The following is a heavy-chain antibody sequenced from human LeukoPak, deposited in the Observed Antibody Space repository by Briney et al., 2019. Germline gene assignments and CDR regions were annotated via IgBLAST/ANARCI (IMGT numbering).Heavy chain of an antibody. CDR3: TWMATNFTVDY. V-gene: IGHV3-15*01. CDR1: GLTFSDAW. Sequence: KPGESLRLSCVLSGLTFSDAWMSWVRQAPGKGLEWVGRIRNDRITDYAAPVQGRFSISRDNSKNTFYLQMNSLRTEDTGMYFCTWMATNFTVDYWGQGTLVTVSS. D-gene: IGHD5-12*01. J-gene: IGHJ4*02. CDR2: IRNDRIT.